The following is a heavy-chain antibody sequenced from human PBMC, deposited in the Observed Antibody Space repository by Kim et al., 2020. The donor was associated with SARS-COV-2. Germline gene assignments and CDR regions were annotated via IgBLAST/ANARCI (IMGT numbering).Heavy chain of an antibody. Sequence: GGSLRLSCAASGFAFSDYPMSWVRQAPGKGLEWVSAIIDNGGHTYYTASVRGRLTISRDNSKNTLFLQLISLTVEDTAVYDCAKEMELGLLTMDFWGQGVLVTVTS. J-gene: IGHJ4*02. CDR2: IIDNGGHT. D-gene: IGHD3-10*01. CDR1: GFAFSDYP. CDR3: AKEMELGLLTMDF. V-gene: IGHV3-23*01.